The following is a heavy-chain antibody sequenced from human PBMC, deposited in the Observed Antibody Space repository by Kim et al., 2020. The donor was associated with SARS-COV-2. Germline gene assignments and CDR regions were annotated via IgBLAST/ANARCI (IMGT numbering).Heavy chain of an antibody. CDR1: GYTFTSYA. Sequence: ASVKVSCKASGYTFTSYAMHWVRQAPGQRLEWMGWINAGNGNTKYSQKFQGRVTITRDTSASTAYMELSSLRSEDTAVYYCARGRITMVRGVIVGWFDPWGQGTLVTVSS. J-gene: IGHJ5*02. D-gene: IGHD3-10*01. CDR2: INAGNGNT. CDR3: ARGRITMVRGVIVGWFDP. V-gene: IGHV1-3*01.